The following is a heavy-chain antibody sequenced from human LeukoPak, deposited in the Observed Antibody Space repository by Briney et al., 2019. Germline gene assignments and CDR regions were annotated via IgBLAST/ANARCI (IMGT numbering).Heavy chain of an antibody. V-gene: IGHV4-4*07. CDR1: GGSISSYY. J-gene: IGHJ3*02. Sequence: SETLSLTCTVSGGSISSYYWGWIRQPAGKGLEWIGRIYTSGSTNYNPSLKSRVTMSVDTSKNQFSLKLSSVTAADTAVYYCARISYGSTVVTPGDAFDIWGQGTMVTVSS. CDR2: IYTSGST. CDR3: ARISYGSTVVTPGDAFDI. D-gene: IGHD4-23*01.